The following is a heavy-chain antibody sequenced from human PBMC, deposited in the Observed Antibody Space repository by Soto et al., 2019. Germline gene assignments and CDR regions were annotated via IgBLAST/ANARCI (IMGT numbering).Heavy chain of an antibody. CDR3: AKAPGGYSSSYDFDY. D-gene: IGHD6-6*01. Sequence: GGSLRLSCAASGFTFSSYAMSWVRQAPGKGLEWVSAISGSGGSTYYADSVKGRFTISRDNSKNTLYLQMNSLRAEDTAGYYCAKAPGGYSSSYDFDYWGQGTMVTVSS. V-gene: IGHV3-23*01. J-gene: IGHJ4*01. CDR1: GFTFSSYA. CDR2: ISGSGGST.